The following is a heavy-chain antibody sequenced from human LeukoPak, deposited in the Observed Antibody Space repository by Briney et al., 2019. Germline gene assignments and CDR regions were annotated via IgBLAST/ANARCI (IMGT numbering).Heavy chain of an antibody. J-gene: IGHJ4*02. CDR1: GGSISTGGYF. Sequence: PSETLSLTCTVSGGSISTGGYFWTWIRLPPGKGLEWIGYISHSGSTYYNPSLKSRVTIPVDRSKNQFSLKLSSVTAADTAVYYCAREGGWNFSRPTDYWGQGTLVTVSS. V-gene: IGHV4-30-2*01. CDR2: ISHSGST. CDR3: AREGGWNFSRPTDY. D-gene: IGHD1-7*01.